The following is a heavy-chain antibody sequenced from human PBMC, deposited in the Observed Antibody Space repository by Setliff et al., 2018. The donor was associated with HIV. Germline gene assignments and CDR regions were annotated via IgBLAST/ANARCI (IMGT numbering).Heavy chain of an antibody. V-gene: IGHV1-46*04. CDR1: GYTFTDYY. CDR2: INPSGGAA. J-gene: IGHJ4*02. CDR3: ARVYCSTTSCYNEYYFDY. D-gene: IGHD2-2*01. Sequence: ASVKVSCKASGYTFTDYYLHWVRQAPGQGLEWLGVINPSGGAADYAQKLRGRVALTGDTSTSTVYLQLSSLRSEDTAIYYCARVYCSTTSCYNEYYFDYWGRERWSPSPQ.